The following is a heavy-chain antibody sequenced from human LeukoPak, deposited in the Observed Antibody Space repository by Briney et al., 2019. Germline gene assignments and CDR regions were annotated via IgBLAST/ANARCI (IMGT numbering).Heavy chain of an antibody. V-gene: IGHV3-21*01. J-gene: IGHJ4*02. CDR2: ISSSSSYI. CDR1: GFTFSSYV. Sequence: GGSLRLSCAASGFTFSSYVMSWVRQAPGKGLEWVSSISSSSSYIYYADSVKGRFTISRDNAKNSLYLQMNSLRAEDTAVYYCARGSPVVVPAADDYWGQGTLVTVSS. CDR3: ARGSPVVVPAADDY. D-gene: IGHD2-2*01.